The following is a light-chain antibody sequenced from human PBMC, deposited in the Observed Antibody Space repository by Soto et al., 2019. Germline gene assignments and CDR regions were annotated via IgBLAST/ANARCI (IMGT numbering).Light chain of an antibody. CDR3: QQYGSSPWT. Sequence: EIVMTQSPATLSVSPGERATLSCRASQSVSSNLAWYQQEPGQAPRLLIYGASSRATGIPDRFSGSGSGTDFTLTISRLEPEDFAVYYCQQYGSSPWTFGQGTKVDTK. CDR1: QSVSSN. J-gene: IGKJ1*01. V-gene: IGKV3-20*01. CDR2: GAS.